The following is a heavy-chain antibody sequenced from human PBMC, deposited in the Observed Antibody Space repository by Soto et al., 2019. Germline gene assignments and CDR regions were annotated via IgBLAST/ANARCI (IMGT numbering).Heavy chain of an antibody. V-gene: IGHV5-51*01. Sequence: GESLKISCRGSGYDFNTNWFGWVRQLPGRGLEWVGIMYPGDSDTRYNPSLQGHVTLSVDVTVSTAFLQWRSLETSDTGMYFCTRLPRDCNKTSCYYADHWGREPRSPSPQ. CDR1: GYDFNTNW. D-gene: IGHD3-3*01. J-gene: IGHJ4*02. CDR3: TRLPRDCNKTSCYYADH. CDR2: MYPGDSDT.